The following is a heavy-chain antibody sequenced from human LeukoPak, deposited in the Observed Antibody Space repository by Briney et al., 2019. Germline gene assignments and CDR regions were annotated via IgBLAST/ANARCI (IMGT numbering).Heavy chain of an antibody. CDR2: IYPGDSDT. CDR1: GYSFTSYW. D-gene: IGHD6-6*01. J-gene: IGHJ4*02. Sequence: GESLKISCKASGYSFTSYWIGWVRQMPGKGLGWMGIIYPGDSDTRYSPSFQGRVTISADKSISTAYLQWSSLKASDTAMYYCARRSIAARPFDYWGEGTLVSVSS. V-gene: IGHV5-51*01. CDR3: ARRSIAARPFDY.